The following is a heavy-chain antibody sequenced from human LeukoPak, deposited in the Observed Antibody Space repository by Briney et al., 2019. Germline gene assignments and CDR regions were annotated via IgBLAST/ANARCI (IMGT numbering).Heavy chain of an antibody. CDR2: ISSSSSTI. D-gene: IGHD5-24*01. V-gene: IGHV3-48*04. J-gene: IGHJ3*02. Sequence: PGGSLRLSCAASGFTFNSYSMNWVRQAPGKGLEWVSYISSSSSTIYYADSVKGRFTISRDNAKNSLYLQMNSLRAEDTAVYYCAKLPTYWDAFDIWGQGTMVTVSS. CDR1: GFTFNSYS. CDR3: AKLPTYWDAFDI.